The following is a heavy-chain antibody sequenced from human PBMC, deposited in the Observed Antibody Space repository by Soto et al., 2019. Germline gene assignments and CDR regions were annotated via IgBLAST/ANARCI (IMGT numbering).Heavy chain of an antibody. J-gene: IGHJ4*02. D-gene: IGHD3-22*01. V-gene: IGHV3-73*01. CDR3: TRLAPDYYDSSGYSPNFDY. Sequence: GGSLRLSCAASGFTFSGSAMHWVRQASGKGLEWVGRIRSKANSYATAYAAPVKGRFTISRDDSKNTAYLQMNSLKTEDTAVYYCTRLAPDYYDSSGYSPNFDYWGQGTLVTVSS. CDR1: GFTFSGSA. CDR2: IRSKANSYAT.